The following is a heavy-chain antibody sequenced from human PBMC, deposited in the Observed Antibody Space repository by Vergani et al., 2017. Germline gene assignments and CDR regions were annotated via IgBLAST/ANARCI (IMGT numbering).Heavy chain of an antibody. V-gene: IGHV5-51*01. CDR2: IYPCDSDT. CDR1: GYSFTSYW. D-gene: IGHD3-3*01. Sequence: EVQLVQSGAEEKKPGESLKISCKRSGYSFTSYWIGWVRQMPGKGLECMGLIYPCDSDTRYSPSFQGQVTISADKSISTAYLQWSSLKASDTAMYYCAYYDFWRRDAFDIWGQGTMVTVSS. J-gene: IGHJ3*02. CDR3: AYYDFWRRDAFDI.